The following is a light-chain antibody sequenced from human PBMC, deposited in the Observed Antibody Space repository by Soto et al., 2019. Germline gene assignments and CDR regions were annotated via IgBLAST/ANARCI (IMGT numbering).Light chain of an antibody. CDR1: QSLSSD. CDR2: DAS. J-gene: IGKJ1*01. CDR3: QQYNDWPPSWT. Sequence: EIVVTQSPATLSVSPGERATLSCRASQSLSSDLAWYQHKPGQAPRLLIYDASTRATGIPARFSGSGSGTEFTLTISSLQSEDFAVYYCQQYNDWPPSWTFGQGTKVDIK. V-gene: IGKV3-15*01.